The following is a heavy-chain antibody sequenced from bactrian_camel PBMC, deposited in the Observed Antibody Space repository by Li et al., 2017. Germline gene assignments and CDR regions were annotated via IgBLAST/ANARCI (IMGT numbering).Heavy chain of an antibody. J-gene: IGHJ4*01. CDR3: TMGGGCTY. D-gene: IGHD7*01. CDR1: GTITCC. V-gene: IGHV3-2*01. CDR2: IYSDGSKT. Sequence: HVQLVESGGDSVQAGGSLRLSCAVSGTITCCEGWFRQAPGKGLEWVSSIYSDGSKTDYADSVKGRFTISRDNSKNTVYLQMNNLKSEDTALYYCTMGGGCTYWGQGTQVTVS.